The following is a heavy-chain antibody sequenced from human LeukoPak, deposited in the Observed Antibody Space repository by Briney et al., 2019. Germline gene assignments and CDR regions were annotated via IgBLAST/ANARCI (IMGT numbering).Heavy chain of an antibody. Sequence: GASVKVSCKASGYTFTAYYIHWVRQAPGQGLEWVGWITPNSGAPNYAQNFQGRVTVTSDTSISTTYMELSSLRSDDTAVYYCARVSQSGWSNYYFDCWGQGTLVTVSS. CDR3: ARVSQSGWSNYYFDC. J-gene: IGHJ4*02. CDR2: ITPNSGAP. CDR1: GYTFTAYY. D-gene: IGHD6-19*01. V-gene: IGHV1-2*02.